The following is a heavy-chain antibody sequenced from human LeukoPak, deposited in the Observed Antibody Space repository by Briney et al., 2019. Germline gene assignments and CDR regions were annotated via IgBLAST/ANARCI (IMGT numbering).Heavy chain of an antibody. J-gene: IGHJ4*02. D-gene: IGHD3-22*01. CDR1: GGTFSSYA. Sequence: ASVKVSCKASGGTFSSYAISWVRQAPGQGLEWMGGIIPIFGTANYAQKFQGRVTITADKSTSTAYMELSSLRSEDTAVYYCAREVNYYDSSGPIDYWGQGTLVTVSS. CDR3: AREVNYYDSSGPIDY. V-gene: IGHV1-69*06. CDR2: IIPIFGTA.